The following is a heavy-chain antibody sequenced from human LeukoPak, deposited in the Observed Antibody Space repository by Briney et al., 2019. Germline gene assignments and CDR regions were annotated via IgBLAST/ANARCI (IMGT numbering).Heavy chain of an antibody. CDR2: ISYDGSNK. CDR3: ARDLGTTAPSY. V-gene: IGHV3-30*04. Sequence: PGRSLRLSCAASGFTFSSYAMHWVRQAPGKGLEWVAVISYDGSNKYYADSVKGRFTISRDNSKNTLYLQMNSLRAEDTAVYYCARDLGTTAPSYWGQGTLATVSS. CDR1: GFTFSSYA. D-gene: IGHD1-1*01. J-gene: IGHJ1*01.